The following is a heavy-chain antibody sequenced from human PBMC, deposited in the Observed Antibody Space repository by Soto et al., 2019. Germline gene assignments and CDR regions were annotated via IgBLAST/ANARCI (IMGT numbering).Heavy chain of an antibody. CDR3: ARRYGGNLDY. J-gene: IGHJ4*02. CDR1: GGSISSYY. Sequence: QVQLQESGPGLVKPSETLSLTCTVSGGSISSYYWSWIRQPPGKGLEWIGYMYYSGSTNYNPSLKSRVTISVDTSKNQSSLKLSSVTAADTAVYYCARRYGGNLDYWGQGTLVTVSS. CDR2: MYYSGST. V-gene: IGHV4-59*08. D-gene: IGHD2-15*01.